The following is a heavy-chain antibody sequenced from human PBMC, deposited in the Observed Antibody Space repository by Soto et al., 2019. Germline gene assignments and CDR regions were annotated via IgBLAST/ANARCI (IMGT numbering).Heavy chain of an antibody. CDR1: SYTFTSYG. CDR2: ISAYNGNT. J-gene: IGHJ6*02. V-gene: IGHV1-18*01. CDR3: ARDIVVVVAATGEYYYFYYGMDV. Sequence: GASVKVSCKASSYTFTSYGISWVRQAPGQGLEWMGWISAYNGNTNYAQKLQGRVTMTTDTSTSTAYMELRSLRSDDTAVYYCARDIVVVVAATGEYYYFYYGMDVWGQGTTVTVSS. D-gene: IGHD2-15*01.